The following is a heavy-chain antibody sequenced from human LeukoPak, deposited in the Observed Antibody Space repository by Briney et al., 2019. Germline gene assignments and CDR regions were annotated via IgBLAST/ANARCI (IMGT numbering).Heavy chain of an antibody. CDR3: ARDHGGSSYFDY. V-gene: IGHV1-2*02. CDR2: INPNSGGT. J-gene: IGHJ4*02. D-gene: IGHD1-26*01. CDR1: GYTFTGYY. Sequence: ASAKVSCKASGYTFTGYYIHWVRQAPGQGLEWMGWINPNSGGTISAQKFQGRVAMTRDTSITTAYMEPSRLTSDDTAIYYCARDHGGSSYFDYWGQGTLVTVSS.